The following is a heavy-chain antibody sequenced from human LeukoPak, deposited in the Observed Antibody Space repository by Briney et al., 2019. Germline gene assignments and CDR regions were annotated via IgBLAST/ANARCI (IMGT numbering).Heavy chain of an antibody. Sequence: PGGSLRLSCKGSGYNFTNYWIGWVRQKPGKGLEWMGIIYPGDSDTRYSPSFQGQVTISADKSISTAYLQWSSLKASESAMYYYARVRGRTAVDPWGQGTLVTVSS. J-gene: IGHJ5*02. CDR3: ARVRGRTAVDP. D-gene: IGHD3-16*01. V-gene: IGHV5-51*01. CDR1: GYNFTNYW. CDR2: IYPGDSDT.